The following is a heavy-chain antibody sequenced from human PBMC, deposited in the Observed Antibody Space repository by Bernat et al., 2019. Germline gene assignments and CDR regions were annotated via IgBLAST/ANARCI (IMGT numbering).Heavy chain of an antibody. CDR3: AKDYDSSGDDAFDI. J-gene: IGHJ3*02. D-gene: IGHD3-22*01. CDR1: GFTFDDYA. Sequence: EVQLVESGGGLVQPGRSLRLSCAASGFTFDDYAMHWVRQAPGKGLEWVSGISWNSGSIGYADSVKGRFTISRDNAKNSLYLQMNSLRAEDTALYYCAKDYDSSGDDAFDIWGQGTMVTVSS. CDR2: ISWNSGSI. V-gene: IGHV3-9*01.